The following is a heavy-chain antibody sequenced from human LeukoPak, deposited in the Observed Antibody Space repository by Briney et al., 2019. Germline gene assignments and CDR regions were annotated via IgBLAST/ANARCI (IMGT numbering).Heavy chain of an antibody. V-gene: IGHV3-7*01. CDR3: ARVPGAGTTPRGVDY. D-gene: IGHD1-1*01. J-gene: IGHJ4*02. CDR2: IKQDGSEK. CDR1: GFTFSSYW. Sequence: PGGSLRLSCAASGFTFSSYWMSWVRQAPGKGLEWVANIKQDGSEKYYVDSVKGRFTISRDNAKNSLYLQMNSLRAEDTAVYYCARVPGAGTTPRGVDYWGQGTLVTVSS.